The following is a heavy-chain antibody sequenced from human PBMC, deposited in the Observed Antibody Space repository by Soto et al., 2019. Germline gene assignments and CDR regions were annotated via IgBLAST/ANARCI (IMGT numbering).Heavy chain of an antibody. CDR2: IYYSGST. D-gene: IGHD1-26*01. V-gene: IGHV4-59*01. CDR1: GGSISSYY. J-gene: IGHJ4*02. Sequence: SETLSLTCTVSGGSISSYYWSLIRQPPGKGLEWIGYIYYSGSTNYNPSLKSRVTISVDTSKNQFSLKLSPVTAADTAVYYCARVVGAINHFDYWGQGTLVTVSS. CDR3: ARVVGAINHFDY.